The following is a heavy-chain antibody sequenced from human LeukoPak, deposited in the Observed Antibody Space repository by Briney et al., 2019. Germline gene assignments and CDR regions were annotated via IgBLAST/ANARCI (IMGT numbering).Heavy chain of an antibody. J-gene: IGHJ4*02. CDR2: ISSSSTI. Sequence: AGGSLRLSCAASGFTFSSYSMNWVRQAPGKGLEWVSYISSSSTIYYADSVKGRFTISRDNAKNSLYLQMNSLRAEDTAVYYCARVDLYYDFWSGYYTNYFDYWGQGTLVTVSS. CDR3: ARVDLYYDFWSGYYTNYFDY. V-gene: IGHV3-48*04. D-gene: IGHD3-3*01. CDR1: GFTFSSYS.